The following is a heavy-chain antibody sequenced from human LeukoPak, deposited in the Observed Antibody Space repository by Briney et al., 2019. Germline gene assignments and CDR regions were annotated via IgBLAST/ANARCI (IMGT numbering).Heavy chain of an antibody. CDR1: GFTFSNYW. CDR3: AKVVAGNIDYYFDY. D-gene: IGHD2/OR15-2a*01. V-gene: IGHV3-74*03. CDR2: IDNAGSIT. J-gene: IGHJ4*02. Sequence: PGGSLRLSCAASGFTFSNYWIHWVRQAPGKGLVWVSRIDNAGSITTYADSVKGRFTISRDNSKNTVYLQMRNLRVEHTAVYYCAKVVAGNIDYYFDYWGQGILVAVSS.